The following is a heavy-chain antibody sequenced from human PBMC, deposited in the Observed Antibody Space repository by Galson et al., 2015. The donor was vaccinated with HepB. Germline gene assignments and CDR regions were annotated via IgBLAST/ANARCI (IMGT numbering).Heavy chain of an antibody. CDR3: ARERWAPLSGKYYYYGLDV. CDR1: GFSLNNFW. CDR2: VKEDAHDK. V-gene: IGHV3-7*01. J-gene: IGHJ6*02. Sequence: SLRLSCAASGFSLNNFWMNWVRLVPGKGLERLAYVKEDAHDKSYADSVKGRFTISRDDTKNLVFLQMNSLRVEDTALYYCARERWAPLSGKYYYYGLDVWAQGTAVTVSS. D-gene: IGHD1-26*01.